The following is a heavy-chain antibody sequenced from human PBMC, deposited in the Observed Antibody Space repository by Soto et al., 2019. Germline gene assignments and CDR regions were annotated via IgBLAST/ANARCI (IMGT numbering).Heavy chain of an antibody. CDR1: GGTFSSYA. CDR2: IIPIFGTA. D-gene: IGHD2-2*01. Sequence: QVQLVQSGAEVKKPGSSVKVSCKASGGTFSSYAISWVRQAPGQGLEWMGGIIPIFGTANYAQKFQGRVTITADESTSTAYMELSSLRSEDTAVYYCVRGGYCSSTSCYGDYYYGMDVWGQGTTVTVSS. V-gene: IGHV1-69*01. CDR3: VRGGYCSSTSCYGDYYYGMDV. J-gene: IGHJ6*02.